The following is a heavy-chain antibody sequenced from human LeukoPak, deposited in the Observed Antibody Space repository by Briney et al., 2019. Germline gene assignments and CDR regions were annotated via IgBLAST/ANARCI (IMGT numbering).Heavy chain of an antibody. CDR1: GYTFTSYG. Sequence: GASVKVSCKASGYTFTSYGISWVRQAPGQGREWMGWISAYNGNTNYAQKLQGRVTMTTDTPTSTAYMELRSLRSDDTAVYYRARDKTVITSRGPAFDIWGQGTMVTVSS. CDR2: ISAYNGNT. J-gene: IGHJ3*02. D-gene: IGHD3-22*01. CDR3: ARDKTVITSRGPAFDI. V-gene: IGHV1-18*01.